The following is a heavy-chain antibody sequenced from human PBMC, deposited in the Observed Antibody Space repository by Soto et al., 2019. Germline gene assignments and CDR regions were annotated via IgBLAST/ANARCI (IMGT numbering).Heavy chain of an antibody. D-gene: IGHD5-12*01. J-gene: IGHJ6*02. V-gene: IGHV3-30-3*01. CDR1: GFTFSSYA. Sequence: PAGCLRLSCAAAGFTFSSYAMHWVRQAPGKGLEWVAVISYDGSNKYYADSVKGRFTISRDNSKNTLYLQMNSLRAEDTAVYYCARAATIKVYYYYGMDVWGQGTTVTVSS. CDR2: ISYDGSNK. CDR3: ARAATIKVYYYYGMDV.